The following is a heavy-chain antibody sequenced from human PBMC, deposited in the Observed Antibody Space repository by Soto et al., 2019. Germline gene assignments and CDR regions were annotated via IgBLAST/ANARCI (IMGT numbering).Heavy chain of an antibody. CDR2: IYPGDSGT. Sequence: PGESLKISCKGSSYIFTRNLIGCVRQIPWKGLEWMVIIYPGDSGTRYSPSFQGQVTMSADRSSSTAYLQWSSLKASDTGIYYCARQAYYNILRGYFYYLAYGGPGSLVTVSS. V-gene: IGHV5-51*01. J-gene: IGHJ4*02. D-gene: IGHD3-9*01. CDR1: SYIFTRNL. CDR3: ARQAYYNILRGYFYYLAY.